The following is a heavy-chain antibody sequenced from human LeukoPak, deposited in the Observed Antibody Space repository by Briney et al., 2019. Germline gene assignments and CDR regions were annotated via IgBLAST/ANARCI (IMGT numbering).Heavy chain of an antibody. J-gene: IGHJ4*02. Sequence: SETLSLTCTVSGYSISSGYYWSWIRQPPGKGLEWIGYIYYSGSTNYNPSLKSRVTISVDTSKNQFSLKLSSVTAADTAVYYCARQKRRVAATVDYWGQGTLVTVSS. CDR2: IYYSGST. CDR1: GYSISSGYY. D-gene: IGHD2-15*01. V-gene: IGHV4-59*08. CDR3: ARQKRRVAATVDY.